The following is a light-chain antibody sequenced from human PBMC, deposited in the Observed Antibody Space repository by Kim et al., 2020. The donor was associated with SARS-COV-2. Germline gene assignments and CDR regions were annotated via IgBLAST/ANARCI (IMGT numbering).Light chain of an antibody. CDR3: QQDYNLPRLT. V-gene: IGKV3D-7*01. CDR2: GAS. Sequence: PGERVTLSCRASQSVSSSYLTWYQQKPGQAPRLLSYGASTRATGIPARFSGSGSGTDFTLTISSLQPEDFAVYYCQQDYNLPRLTFGGGTKVDIK. J-gene: IGKJ4*01. CDR1: QSVSSSY.